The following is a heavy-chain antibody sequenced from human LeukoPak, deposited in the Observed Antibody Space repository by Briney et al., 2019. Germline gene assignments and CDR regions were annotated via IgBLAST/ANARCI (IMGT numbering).Heavy chain of an antibody. D-gene: IGHD5-18*01. CDR3: AREGVGGYSQAFDY. CDR2: IDSSSRNI. CDR1: GFSFNYYA. V-gene: IGHV3-21*06. Sequence: GGSLRLSYAASGFSFNYYAMNWVRQAPGKGLEWVSSIDSSSRNIYYADSVKGRFTISRDNAKNSLYLQMNSLRAEDSALYYCAREGVGGYSQAFDYWGQGTLVTVSS. J-gene: IGHJ4*02.